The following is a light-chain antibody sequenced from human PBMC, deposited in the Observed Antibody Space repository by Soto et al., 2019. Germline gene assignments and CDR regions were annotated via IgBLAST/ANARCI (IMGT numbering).Light chain of an antibody. CDR2: DAS. Sequence: EIVLTQSPGTLSLSPGARAPLSCRASRSVSSYLAWYQQKPGQAPRLLIYDASNRATGIPARFSGSGSGTDFTLTISRLEPEDFAVYYCQQYNNWWTFGQGTKVDIK. J-gene: IGKJ1*01. CDR1: RSVSSY. CDR3: QQYNNWWT. V-gene: IGKV3-11*01.